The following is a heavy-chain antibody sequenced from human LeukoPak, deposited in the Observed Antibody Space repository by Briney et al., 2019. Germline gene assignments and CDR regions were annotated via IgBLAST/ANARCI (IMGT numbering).Heavy chain of an antibody. J-gene: IGHJ3*02. CDR2: IYSGGST. CDR3: ARVRLDSSERNLDAFEN. D-gene: IGHD1-14*01. V-gene: IGHV3-53*01. Sequence: PGGSLRLSCAASEFTVSSNYMSWVRQAPGKGLEWVSSIYSGGSTYYADSVKGRFTISRDNSKNTVYLQMNSLRAEDTAVYFCARVRLDSSERNLDAFENWGQGTMVTVSS. CDR1: EFTVSSNY.